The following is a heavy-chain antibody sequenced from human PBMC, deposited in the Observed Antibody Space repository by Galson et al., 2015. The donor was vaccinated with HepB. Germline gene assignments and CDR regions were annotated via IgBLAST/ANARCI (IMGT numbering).Heavy chain of an antibody. J-gene: IGHJ6*03. Sequence: SVKVSCKASGGTFSSYAITWVRQAPGQGLEWMGGIIPIVNITDYAQKFQGRVTITADKSTSTAYMELSSLRSEDTAVYYCASTVTTYYYYYYVDVWGKGTTVSVSS. CDR2: IIPIVNIT. CDR1: GGTFSSYA. CDR3: ASTVTTYYYYYYVDV. V-gene: IGHV1-69*10. D-gene: IGHD4-11*01.